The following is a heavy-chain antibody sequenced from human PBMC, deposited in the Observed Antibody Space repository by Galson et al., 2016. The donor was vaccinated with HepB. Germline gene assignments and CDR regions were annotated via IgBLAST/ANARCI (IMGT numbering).Heavy chain of an antibody. Sequence: SLRLSCAASGFTFSSYNMNWVRQVPGKGLDWISYISATGTTIDYADSVKGRFIISRDNAKNSLYLQMNSLRVEDTAVYYCARARGYTSTYGGGYHYGMDVWGQGTTVTVSS. CDR3: ARARGYTSTYGGGYHYGMDV. CDR2: ISATGTTI. V-gene: IGHV3-48*03. CDR1: GFTFSSYN. J-gene: IGHJ6*02. D-gene: IGHD5-18*01.